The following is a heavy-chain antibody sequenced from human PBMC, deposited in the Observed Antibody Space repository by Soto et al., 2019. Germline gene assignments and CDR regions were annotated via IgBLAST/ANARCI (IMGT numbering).Heavy chain of an antibody. V-gene: IGHV4-59*01. J-gene: IGHJ4*02. CDR2: IYYSGST. D-gene: IGHD6-13*01. CDR1: GGSISSYY. Sequence: ETLSLTCTVSGGSISSYYWSWIRQPPGKGLEWIGYIYYSGSTNYNPSLKSRVTISVDTSKNQFSLKLSSVTAADTAVYYCARSYSSSWSHFDYWGQGTLVTVSS. CDR3: ARSYSSSWSHFDY.